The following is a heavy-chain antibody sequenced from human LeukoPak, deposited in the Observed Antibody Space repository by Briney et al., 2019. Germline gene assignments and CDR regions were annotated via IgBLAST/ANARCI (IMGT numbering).Heavy chain of an antibody. Sequence: PGGSLGLSCAVSGFTVTNDYMNWVRQAPGKGLEWVSIIYSGGSTYYADSVKGRFTISRDSSNNTLFLQMTNLRAEDSGLYYCATDVRSSPLGFWGHGTLVTISS. V-gene: IGHV3-66*01. D-gene: IGHD6-19*01. CDR1: GFTVTNDY. CDR2: IYSGGST. J-gene: IGHJ4*01. CDR3: ATDVRSSPLGF.